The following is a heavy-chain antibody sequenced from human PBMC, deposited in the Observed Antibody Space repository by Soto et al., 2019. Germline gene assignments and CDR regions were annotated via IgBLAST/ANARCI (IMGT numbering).Heavy chain of an antibody. CDR1: GYTFTSYA. J-gene: IGHJ6*02. V-gene: IGHV1-3*01. CDR3: ARNNWNYRTGYYYYGMDV. CDR2: INAGNGNT. D-gene: IGHD1-7*01. Sequence: ASVKVSFKASGYTFTSYAMHWVRQAPGQRLEWMGWINAGNGNTKYSQKFQGRVTITRDTSASTAYMELSSLRSEDTAVYYCARNNWNYRTGYYYYGMDVWGQGTTVTVSS.